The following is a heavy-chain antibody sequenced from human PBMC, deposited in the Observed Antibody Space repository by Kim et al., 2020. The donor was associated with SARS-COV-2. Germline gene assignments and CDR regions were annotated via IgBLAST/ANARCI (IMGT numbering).Heavy chain of an antibody. D-gene: IGHD6-19*01. CDR2: ISSSSSTI. Sequence: GGSLRLSCAASGFTFSSYSMNWVRQAPGKGLEWVSYISSSSSTIYYADSVKGRFTISRDNAKNSLYLQMNSLRDEDTAVYYCARDWVSSGWYYYGMDVWCQGTTVTASS. CDR3: ARDWVSSGWYYYGMDV. CDR1: GFTFSSYS. V-gene: IGHV3-48*02. J-gene: IGHJ6*02.